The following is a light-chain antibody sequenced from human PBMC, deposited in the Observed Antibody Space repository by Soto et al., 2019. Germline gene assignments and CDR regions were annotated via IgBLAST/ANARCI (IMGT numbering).Light chain of an antibody. CDR1: QSLLHSDGKTY. J-gene: IGKJ5*01. V-gene: IGKV2D-29*01. CDR3: MPPLHAPQDT. CDR2: EVS. Sequence: DIVMTQTPLSLSVTPGQPASISCKSSQSLLHSDGKTYLYWYLQKPGQPPQLLIYEVSNRYSGVPDRFSGSGSGTDFTLRSSWVEEGDVTVSFRMPPLHAPQDTIGPGTRLEIK.